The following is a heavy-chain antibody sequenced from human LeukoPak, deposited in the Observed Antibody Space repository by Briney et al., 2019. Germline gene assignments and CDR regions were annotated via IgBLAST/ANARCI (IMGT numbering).Heavy chain of an antibody. CDR2: IYTSGSN. CDR3: ARRARAAAGTNYYFDY. CDR1: GGSISSYY. Sequence: SETLSLTCTVSGGSISSYYSSWIRQPAGKGLEWIGRIYTSGSNNYNPSLKSRVTMSVDTSKNQFSLKLSSVTAADTAVYYCARRARAAAGTNYYFDYWGQGTLVTVSS. V-gene: IGHV4-4*07. J-gene: IGHJ4*02. D-gene: IGHD6-13*01.